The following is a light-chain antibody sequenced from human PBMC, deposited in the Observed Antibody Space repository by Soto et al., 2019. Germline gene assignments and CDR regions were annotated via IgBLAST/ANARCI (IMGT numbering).Light chain of an antibody. CDR3: QQYGSSTYT. J-gene: IGKJ2*01. CDR2: GAS. CDR1: QSVSRSY. V-gene: IGKV3-20*01. Sequence: EIVLTQSPGTVSLSPGERATLSCRASQSVSRSYLAWYQLKPGQAPRLLIYGASSRATGIPDRFSGSGSGTDFTLTISILEPEDFAVYYCQQYGSSTYTFGQGTKWEIK.